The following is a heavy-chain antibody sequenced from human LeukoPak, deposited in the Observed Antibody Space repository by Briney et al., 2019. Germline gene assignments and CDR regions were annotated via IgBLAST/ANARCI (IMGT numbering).Heavy chain of an antibody. CDR3: AIGGIGYSSSWYHPEYFQH. Sequence: SETLSLTCTVSGGSISSSSYYWGWIRQPPGKGLECIGSIYYSGSTYYNPSLKSRVTISVDTSKNQFSLKLSSVTAADTAVYYCAIGGIGYSSSWYHPEYFQHWGQGTLVTVSS. D-gene: IGHD6-13*01. CDR2: IYYSGST. V-gene: IGHV4-39*07. J-gene: IGHJ1*01. CDR1: GGSISSSSYY.